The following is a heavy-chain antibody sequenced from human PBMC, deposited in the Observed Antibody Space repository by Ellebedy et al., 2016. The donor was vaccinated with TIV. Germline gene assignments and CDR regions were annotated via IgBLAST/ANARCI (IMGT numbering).Heavy chain of an antibody. Sequence: GESLKISCAASGFTFSSYAMHWVRQAPGKGLEWVAVITYDGSNKYYADSVRGRFTISRDNSKNTLYLQMNSLRAEGTAVYYCARARFGGYFDLWGRGTLVTVSS. J-gene: IGHJ2*01. V-gene: IGHV3-30-3*01. CDR1: GFTFSSYA. CDR3: ARARFGGYFDL. CDR2: ITYDGSNK. D-gene: IGHD3-16*01.